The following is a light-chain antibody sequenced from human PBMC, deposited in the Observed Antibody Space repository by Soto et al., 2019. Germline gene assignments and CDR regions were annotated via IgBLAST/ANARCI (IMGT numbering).Light chain of an antibody. CDR3: QKXNSAPLT. CDR2: AAS. Sequence: DIQMTQSPSSLSASVGXRXXIXCXASQGISXYLAWYQQKPGKVPKLLICAASTLQSGVPSRFSGSGSGTDFTLTISSLQPEDVATXXXQKXNSAPLTFGGGTKVEIK. CDR1: QGISXY. J-gene: IGKJ4*01. V-gene: IGKV1-27*01.